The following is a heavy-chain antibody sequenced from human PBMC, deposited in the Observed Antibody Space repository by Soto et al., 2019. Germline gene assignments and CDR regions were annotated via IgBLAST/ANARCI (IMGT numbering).Heavy chain of an antibody. J-gene: IGHJ4*02. D-gene: IGHD5-12*01. Sequence: QVQLVESGGGVVQPGRSLRLSCAASGFTFSSYGMHWFRQAPGKGLEWVAVIWYDGSNKYYADSVKGRFTISRDNSKNTLYLQMNSLRAEDTAVYYCARPRGYSGYDFDYWGQGTLVTVSS. CDR3: ARPRGYSGYDFDY. CDR1: GFTFSSYG. V-gene: IGHV3-33*01. CDR2: IWYDGSNK.